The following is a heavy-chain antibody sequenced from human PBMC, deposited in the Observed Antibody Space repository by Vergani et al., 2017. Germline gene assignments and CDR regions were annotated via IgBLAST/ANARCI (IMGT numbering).Heavy chain of an antibody. CDR3: ARGEYGILTGYRY. V-gene: IGHV1-46*03. J-gene: IGHJ4*02. CDR1: GYTFSNYY. Sequence: QVQVVQSGAEVKKSGASVKVSCKTSGYTFSNYYMHWVRQAPGQGLEWMGIINPSGGHTNYAQKFQGRVTMTRDTSTSTVYMELSSLRSKDTAIYYCARGEYGILTGYRYWGQGTLGTVSA. CDR2: INPSGGHT. D-gene: IGHD3-9*01.